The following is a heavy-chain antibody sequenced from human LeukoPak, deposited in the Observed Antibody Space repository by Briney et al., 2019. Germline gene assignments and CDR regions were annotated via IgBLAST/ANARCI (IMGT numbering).Heavy chain of an antibody. J-gene: IGHJ5*01. CDR3: AGDISISWFYS. CDR1: GASISSDSNY. Sequence: TSETLSLTCTVSGASISSDSNYWAWVRQPPGKGLQWIGSIYHTGSTFYNPSLMSRVSISIDSSKNQFSLKLSSVTVADTALYYCAGDISISWFYSWGQGTLVSVSS. V-gene: IGHV4-39*07. CDR2: IYHTGST. D-gene: IGHD3-3*02.